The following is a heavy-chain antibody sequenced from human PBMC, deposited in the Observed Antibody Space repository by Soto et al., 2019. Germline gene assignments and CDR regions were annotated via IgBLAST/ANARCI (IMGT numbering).Heavy chain of an antibody. Sequence: PSETLSLTCTVSGGSISSNFWSWIRQPAGKGLEWIGRLYASGSTNYNPSLKSRVTMSADTSKNQVSLQVSSVTAADTAVYYCARVGHTYGNYYFNYWGPGTLVT. CDR1: GGSISSNF. V-gene: IGHV4-4*07. CDR2: LYASGST. D-gene: IGHD5-18*01. CDR3: ARVGHTYGNYYFNY. J-gene: IGHJ4*02.